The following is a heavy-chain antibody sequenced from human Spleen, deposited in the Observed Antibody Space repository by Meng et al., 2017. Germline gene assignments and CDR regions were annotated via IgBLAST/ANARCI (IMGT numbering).Heavy chain of an antibody. CDR3: ARGSPNYFGSGTLPNWFDP. Sequence: QVGQSGAEVKKPGASVKVSCKASGYTFTGYYMHWVRQAPGQGLEWMGRINPNSGGTNYAQKFQGRVTMTRDTSISTAYMELRSLSSEDTAVYYCARGSPNYFGSGTLPNWFDPWGQGTLVTVSS. V-gene: IGHV1-2*06. CDR2: INPNSGGT. CDR1: GYTFTGYY. D-gene: IGHD3-10*01. J-gene: IGHJ5*02.